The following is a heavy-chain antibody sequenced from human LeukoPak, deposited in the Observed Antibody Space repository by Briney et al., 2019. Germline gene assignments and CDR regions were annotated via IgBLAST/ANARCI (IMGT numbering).Heavy chain of an antibody. CDR1: GGSISSSNW. V-gene: IGHV4-4*02. D-gene: IGHD3-22*01. Sequence: PSGTLSLTCAVSGGSISSSNWWSWVRQPPGKGLEWIGEIYHSGSTNYNPSLKSRVTISVDKPKNQFSLKLSSVTAADTAVYYCARVPYYYDSSGYPNWGQGTLVTVSS. J-gene: IGHJ4*02. CDR2: IYHSGST. CDR3: ARVPYYYDSSGYPN.